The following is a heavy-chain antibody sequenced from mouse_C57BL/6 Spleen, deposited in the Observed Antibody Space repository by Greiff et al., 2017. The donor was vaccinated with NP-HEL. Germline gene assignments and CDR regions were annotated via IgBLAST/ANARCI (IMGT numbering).Heavy chain of an antibody. CDR3: SYYYGSSYWYFDV. Sequence: VQGVESGPELVKPGASVKISCKASGYAFSSSWMNWVKQRPGKGLEWIGRIYPGDGDTNYNGKFKGKATLTADKSSSTAHMQLSSLTSEDSAVYFCSYYYGSSYWYFDVWGTGTTVTVSS. CDR1: GYAFSSSW. V-gene: IGHV1-82*01. CDR2: IYPGDGDT. D-gene: IGHD1-1*01. J-gene: IGHJ1*03.